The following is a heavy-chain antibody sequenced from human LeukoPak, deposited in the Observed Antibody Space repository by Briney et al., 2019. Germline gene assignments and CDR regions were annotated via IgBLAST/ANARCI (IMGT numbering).Heavy chain of an antibody. Sequence: SETLSLTCTVSGGSISSYYWSWIRQPPGKGLEWIGYIYYSGSTNYNPSLKSRVTISVDTSKNQFSLKLSSVTAADTAVYYCARDRGYCSSTSCYVRRNDAFDIWGQATMVTVSS. CDR1: GGSISSYY. CDR2: IYYSGST. J-gene: IGHJ3*02. D-gene: IGHD2-2*01. V-gene: IGHV4-59*01. CDR3: ARDRGYCSSTSCYVRRNDAFDI.